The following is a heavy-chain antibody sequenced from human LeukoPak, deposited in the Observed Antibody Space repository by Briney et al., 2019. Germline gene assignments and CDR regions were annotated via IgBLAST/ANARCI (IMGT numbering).Heavy chain of an antibody. D-gene: IGHD3-10*01. Sequence: PSETLSLTCTVSGGSISSYYWSWIRQPPGRGLEWIGEINHSGSTNYNPSLKSRVTISLDTSRNQFSLKLNSVTAADTAVYYCAKSNGYGLVDIWGQGTMVTVSS. CDR3: AKSNGYGLVDI. J-gene: IGHJ3*02. V-gene: IGHV4-34*01. CDR2: INHSGST. CDR1: GGSISSYY.